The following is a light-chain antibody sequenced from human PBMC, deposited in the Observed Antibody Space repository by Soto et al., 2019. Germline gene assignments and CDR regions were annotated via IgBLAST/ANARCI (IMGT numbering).Light chain of an antibody. CDR1: QNVDKF. CDR2: DSS. Sequence: EIELTQSPATLSLSPGETATLSCRASQNVDKFLAWYQQRPGQPPRLLIFDSSNRATGVPVRFSGSGSGTVFTLTIGSLEPEDSSVYYCQQYNSWPPITFGQGTRLEIK. J-gene: IGKJ5*01. V-gene: IGKV3-11*01. CDR3: QQYNSWPPIT.